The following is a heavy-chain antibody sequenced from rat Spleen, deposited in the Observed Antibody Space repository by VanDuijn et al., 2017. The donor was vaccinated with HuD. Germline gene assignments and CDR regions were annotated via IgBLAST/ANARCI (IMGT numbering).Heavy chain of an antibody. Sequence: EVQLVESGGGLVQPGNSLKLSCAASGFTFSDYAMAWVRQSPKKGLEWVATISYDGISTYYGDSVRGRFNISRDNAKSALYLQMGSLRSEDTATYYCASGLYNWFTYWGQGTLVTVSS. CDR1: GFTFSDYA. CDR3: ASGLYNWFTY. V-gene: IGHV5-17*01. CDR2: ISYDGIST. J-gene: IGHJ3*01.